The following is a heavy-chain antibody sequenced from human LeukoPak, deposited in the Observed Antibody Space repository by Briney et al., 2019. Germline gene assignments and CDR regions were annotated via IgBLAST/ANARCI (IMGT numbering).Heavy chain of an antibody. V-gene: IGHV3-23*01. CDR3: AKQALAG. CDR1: GFTFNSYA. J-gene: IGHJ4*02. Sequence: PGGSLRLSCAASGFTFNSYAMTWVRQAPGKGLEWVSGISDSGGRTYYADSVKGRFTISRDNSKKTLYLQMNGLRAEDTAVYYCAKQALAGWGQGTLVTVSS. CDR2: ISDSGGRT. D-gene: IGHD6-19*01.